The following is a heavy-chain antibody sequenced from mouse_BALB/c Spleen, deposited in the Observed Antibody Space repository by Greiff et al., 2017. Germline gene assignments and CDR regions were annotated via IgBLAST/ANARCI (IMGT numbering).Heavy chain of an antibody. V-gene: IGHV2-6-7*01. Sequence: QVQLKQSGPGLVAPSQSLSITCTVSGFSLTGYGVNWVRQPPGKGLEWLGMIWGDGSTYYNSALKSRLSISKDNSKSQVFLKMNSLQTDDTARYYCARESYDYAMDYWGQGTSVTVSS. CDR3: ARESYDYAMDY. CDR1: GFSLTGYG. CDR2: IWGDGST. D-gene: IGHD2-12*01. J-gene: IGHJ4*01.